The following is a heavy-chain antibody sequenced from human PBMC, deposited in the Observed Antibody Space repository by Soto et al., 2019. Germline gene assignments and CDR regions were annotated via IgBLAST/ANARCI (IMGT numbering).Heavy chain of an antibody. CDR1: GYTLTELS. Sequence: ASVKVSCKVSGYTLTELSMHWVRQAPGKGLEGMGGFDPEDGETIYAQKFQGRVTMTEDTSTGTAYMELSSLRSGDTAVYYCARDYDFWSGYYTAPGDYWGQGTLVTVSS. J-gene: IGHJ4*02. D-gene: IGHD3-3*01. V-gene: IGHV1-24*01. CDR2: FDPEDGET. CDR3: ARDYDFWSGYYTAPGDY.